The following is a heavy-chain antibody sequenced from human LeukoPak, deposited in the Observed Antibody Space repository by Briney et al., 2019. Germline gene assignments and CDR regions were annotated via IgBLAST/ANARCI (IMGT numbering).Heavy chain of an antibody. CDR1: GFTFSDYY. CDR2: ITSSSSYI. CDR3: AELGITMIGGV. J-gene: IGHJ6*04. V-gene: IGHV3-11*06. D-gene: IGHD3-10*02. Sequence: GGSLRLSCAASGFTFSDYYMSWIRQAPGKGLEWVSSITSSSSYIYYADSVKGRFTISRDNAKNSLYLQMNSLRAEDTAVYYCAELGITMIGGVWGKGTTVTISS.